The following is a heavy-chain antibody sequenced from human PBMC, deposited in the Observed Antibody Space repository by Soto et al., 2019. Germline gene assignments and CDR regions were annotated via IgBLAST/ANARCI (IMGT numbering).Heavy chain of an antibody. CDR2: LLYNGYTQ. CDR1: GFTFSDYG. J-gene: IGHJ4*02. V-gene: IGHV3-30*04. CDR3: ARAPNLSSWPHYFDY. Sequence: QVQLVESGGGVVQPGRSLRLSCAASGFTFSDYGLHWVRQAPDKGLEWVAVLLYNGYTQYYADSVKGRFTISGDNSKNTLYLQMDSLQPEDTAVYFCARAPNLSSWPHYFDYWRLGTLVAVSS. D-gene: IGHD6-13*01.